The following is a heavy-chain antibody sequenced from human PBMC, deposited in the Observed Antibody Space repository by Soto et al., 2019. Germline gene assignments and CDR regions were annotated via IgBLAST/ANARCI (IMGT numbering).Heavy chain of an antibody. Sequence: SETLSLTCTVSGGSISSYYWSWIRQPPGKGLEWIGYIYYSGSTNYNPPLKSRVTISVDTSKNQFSLKLSSVTAADTAVYYCARGGSGYDSPQFDYWGQGTLVTVSS. J-gene: IGHJ4*02. CDR2: IYYSGST. D-gene: IGHD5-12*01. CDR3: ARGGSGYDSPQFDY. CDR1: GGSISSYY. V-gene: IGHV4-59*01.